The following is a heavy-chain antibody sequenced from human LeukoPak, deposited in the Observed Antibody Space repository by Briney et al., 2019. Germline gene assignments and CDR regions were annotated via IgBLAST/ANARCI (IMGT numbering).Heavy chain of an antibody. CDR1: GFTFTNAW. CDR2: IKSKTDGGTT. J-gene: IGHJ2*01. CDR3: TTPSQLMPYYWYFDL. D-gene: IGHD2-8*01. Sequence: AGGSLRLSCAASGFTFTNAWMNWVRQAPGKGLEWVGCIKSKTDGGTTDYAAPVKGRFTISRDDSKNTLYLQMNSLKTEDTAVYYCTTPSQLMPYYWYFDLWGRGALVTVSS. V-gene: IGHV3-15*07.